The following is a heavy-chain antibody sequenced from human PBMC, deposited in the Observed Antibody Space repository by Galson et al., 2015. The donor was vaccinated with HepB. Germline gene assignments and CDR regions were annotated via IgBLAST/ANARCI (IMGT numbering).Heavy chain of an antibody. CDR1: GFTFSSYA. D-gene: IGHD6-19*01. Sequence: SLRLSCAASGFTFSSYAMSWVRQAPGKGLEWVSAISGSGGSTYYADSVKGRFTISRDNSKNTLYLQMNSLRAEDTAVYYCARDLGGWFFQHWGQGTLVTVSS. V-gene: IGHV3-23*01. J-gene: IGHJ1*01. CDR2: ISGSGGST. CDR3: ARDLGGWFFQH.